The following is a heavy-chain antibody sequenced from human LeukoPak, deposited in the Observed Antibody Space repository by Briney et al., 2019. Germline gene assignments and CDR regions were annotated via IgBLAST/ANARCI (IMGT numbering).Heavy chain of an antibody. Sequence: SETLSLTCTVSGYSISSGYYWGWIREPAGTGVEWIESSYHSGSTYYNPSLKSRVTISVDRSKNQFSLKLSSVTAADTAVYYCARGVANYDSSGREANWFDTWGQGTLVTVSS. J-gene: IGHJ5*02. CDR2: SYHSGST. V-gene: IGHV4-38-2*02. D-gene: IGHD3-22*01. CDR3: ARGVANYDSSGREANWFDT. CDR1: GYSISSGYY.